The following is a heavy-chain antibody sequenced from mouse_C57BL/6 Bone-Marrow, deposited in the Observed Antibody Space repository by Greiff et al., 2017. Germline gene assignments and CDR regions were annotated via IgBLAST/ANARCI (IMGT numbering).Heavy chain of an antibody. CDR1: GYAFTNYL. Sequence: VQLQQSGAELVRPGTSVKVSCKASGYAFTNYLIEWVKQRPGQGLEWIGVINPGSGGTNYNEKFKGKATLTADKSSSTAYMQLSSLTSEDSAVYFCARNYYGSSFLYWYFDVWGTGTTVTVSS. CDR3: ARNYYGSSFLYWYFDV. J-gene: IGHJ1*03. V-gene: IGHV1-54*01. CDR2: INPGSGGT. D-gene: IGHD1-1*01.